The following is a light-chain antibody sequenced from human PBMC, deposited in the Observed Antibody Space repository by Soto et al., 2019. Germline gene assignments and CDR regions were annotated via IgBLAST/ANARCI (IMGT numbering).Light chain of an antibody. CDR2: AAS. Sequence: IVLTQSPGTLSLSPGERATLSCRASQSVSISYLAWYQQKPGQAPRLLIYAASARATGIPDRFIGSGSGTEFTLTIRRVEPEDSPVYYCQQLGNSPRVTFGGGTKVDIK. CDR3: QQLGNSPRVT. CDR1: QSVSISY. V-gene: IGKV3-20*01. J-gene: IGKJ4*01.